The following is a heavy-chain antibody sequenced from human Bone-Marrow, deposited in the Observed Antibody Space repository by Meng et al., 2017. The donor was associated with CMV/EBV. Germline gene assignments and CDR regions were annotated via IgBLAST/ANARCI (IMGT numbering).Heavy chain of an antibody. CDR3: ARDGHKQSATLRKTGGNWFDP. CDR2: INPNSGGT. CDR1: GYTFIGYY. V-gene: IGHV1-2*02. D-gene: IGHD1-14*01. Sequence: AAVKVSCKASGYTFIGYYMHGVRQAPGQGLEWMGWINPNSGGTNYAQKFQGRVTMTKDTSISTAYMELSRMRTEDTAVYYCARDGHKQSATLRKTGGNWFDPWGQGTLVTVSS. J-gene: IGHJ5*02.